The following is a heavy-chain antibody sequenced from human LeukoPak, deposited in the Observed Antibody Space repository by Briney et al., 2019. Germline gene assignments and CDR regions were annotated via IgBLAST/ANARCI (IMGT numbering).Heavy chain of an antibody. CDR3: AKYLSVLVHDY. J-gene: IGHJ4*02. CDR2: ISGSSSYI. CDR1: GFTFSSYS. Sequence: GGSLRLSCAASGFTFSSYSMNWVRQAPGKGLEWVSSISGSSSYIYYADSVKGRFTISRHNAKNSLYLQMNSLRAEDTAVYYCAKYLSVLVHDYWGQGTLVTVSS. D-gene: IGHD2-2*02. V-gene: IGHV3-21*04.